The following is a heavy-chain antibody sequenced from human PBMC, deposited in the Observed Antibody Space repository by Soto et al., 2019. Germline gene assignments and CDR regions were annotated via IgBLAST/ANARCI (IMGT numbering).Heavy chain of an antibody. V-gene: IGHV4-34*01. CDR2: INQRGST. CDR3: ARGISMIVVVQSDAPDKYYFDS. D-gene: IGHD3-22*01. Sequence: SENLSVTIAAYGGSFNGYLWPGISQPLGKVQEWYGEINQRGSTNYNPSLKSRVTISVDTSKNQFSLKLSSVTAADTAMYYCARGISMIVVVQSDAPDKYYFDSWGQGTPVTVS. J-gene: IGHJ4*02. CDR1: GGSFNGYL.